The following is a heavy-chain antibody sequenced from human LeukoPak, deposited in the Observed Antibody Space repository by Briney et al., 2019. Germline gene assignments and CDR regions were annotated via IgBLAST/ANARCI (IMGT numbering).Heavy chain of an antibody. J-gene: IGHJ4*02. CDR2: IYYSGST. D-gene: IGHD3-16*01. V-gene: IGHV4-59*08. CDR1: GGSISSYY. Sequence: PSETLSLTCTVSGGSISSYYWSWIRQPPGKGLEWIGYIYYSGSTNYNPSLKSRVTISVDTSKNQFSLKLSSVTAADTAVYYCARHGGGGDFDYWGQGTLVTVSS. CDR3: ARHGGGGDFDY.